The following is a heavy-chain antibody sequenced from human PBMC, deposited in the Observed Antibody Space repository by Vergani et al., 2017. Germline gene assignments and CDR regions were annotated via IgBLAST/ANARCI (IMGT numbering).Heavy chain of an antibody. J-gene: IGHJ4*02. CDR1: GFTFSSYS. D-gene: IGHD4-11*01. V-gene: IGHV3-48*04. CDR2: IRSSSSTI. CDR3: ARGCGNSNYEGGDY. Sequence: EVQLVESGGGLVQPGGSLRLSCAASGFTFSSYSLNWVRQAPGKGLEWVSYIRSSSSTIYYADSVKGRLTISSDNAKNSLDLQMNSLRAEDTAVYYCARGCGNSNYEGGDYWGQGTLVTVSS.